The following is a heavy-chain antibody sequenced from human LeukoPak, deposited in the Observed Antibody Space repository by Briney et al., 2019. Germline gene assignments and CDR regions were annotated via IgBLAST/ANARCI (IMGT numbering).Heavy chain of an antibody. D-gene: IGHD6-13*01. CDR3: ARGRSDSSSWYIIRLFDP. J-gene: IGHJ5*02. V-gene: IGHV1-69*06. CDR2: IIPIFGTA. Sequence: SVKVSCKASGGTFSSYAISWVRQAPGQGLEWMGGIIPIFGTANYAQKFQGRVTITADKSTSTAYMELSSLRSEDTAVYYCARGRSDSSSWYIIRLFDPWGQGTLVTVSS. CDR1: GGTFSSYA.